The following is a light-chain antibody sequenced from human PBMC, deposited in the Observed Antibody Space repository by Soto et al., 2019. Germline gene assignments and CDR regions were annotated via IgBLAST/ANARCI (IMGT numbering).Light chain of an antibody. CDR1: QSVLYSSNNKNY. CDR2: WAS. Sequence: DIVMTQSPDSLAVSLGERATINCKPSQSVLYSSNNKNYLAWYQQKPGQPPKLLIYWASTRASGVPDRFSGSGSGTDFTLTISSLQAEDVAVYYCQQYYSTPRTFGQGTKVEI. V-gene: IGKV4-1*01. CDR3: QQYYSTPRT. J-gene: IGKJ1*01.